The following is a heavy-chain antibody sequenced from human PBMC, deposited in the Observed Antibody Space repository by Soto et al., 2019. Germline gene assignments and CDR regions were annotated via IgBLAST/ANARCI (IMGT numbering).Heavy chain of an antibody. V-gene: IGHV1-8*01. D-gene: IGHD5-12*01. CDR2: MNPNSGNT. Sequence: QVQLVQSGAEVKKPGASVKVSCKASGYTFTSYDINWVRQATGQGLEWMGWMNPNSGNTGYAQKFQGRVTMTRNTSISTADMELSSLRSEVTAVYYCARVRYSGYAYCWFDHWGQGTLVTVSS. J-gene: IGHJ5*02. CDR3: ARVRYSGYAYCWFDH. CDR1: GYTFTSYD.